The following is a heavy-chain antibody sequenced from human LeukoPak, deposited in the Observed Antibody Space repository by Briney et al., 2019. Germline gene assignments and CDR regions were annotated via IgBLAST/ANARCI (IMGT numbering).Heavy chain of an antibody. J-gene: IGHJ4*02. CDR2: IYHSGST. CDR1: GGSISSSNW. Sequence: SETLSLTCAVSGGSISSSNWWSWVRQPPGKGLEWIGEIYHSGSTNYNPSLKSRVTISVDTSKNQFSLKLSSVTAADTAVYYCARGWRIAAAGYYFDYWGQGTLVTVSS. CDR3: ARGWRIAAAGYYFDY. V-gene: IGHV4-4*02. D-gene: IGHD6-13*01.